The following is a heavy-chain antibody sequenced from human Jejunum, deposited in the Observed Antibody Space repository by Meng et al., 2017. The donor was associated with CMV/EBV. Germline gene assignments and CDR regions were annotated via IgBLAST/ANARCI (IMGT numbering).Heavy chain of an antibody. V-gene: IGHV3-23*03. Sequence: LSCGASGFTFRNFAMTWVRQAPGKGMEWVSVILTGRGGTHYADSVKGRFTISRDDSKSTMYLQMNSLRVEDTAIYYCAKGSRWVDPWGQGTLVTVSS. CDR1: GFTFRNFA. D-gene: IGHD2-2*01. CDR3: AKGSRWVDP. J-gene: IGHJ5*02. CDR2: ILTGRGGT.